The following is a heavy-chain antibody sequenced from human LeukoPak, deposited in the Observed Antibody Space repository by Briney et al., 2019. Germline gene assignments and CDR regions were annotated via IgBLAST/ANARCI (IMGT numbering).Heavy chain of an antibody. CDR3: ARAPVFFRSIAAYYFDY. Sequence: ASVKVSCKASGYTFTGYYMHWVRQAPGQGLEWMGWINPNSGGTNYAQKLQGRVTMTTDTSTSTAYMEPRSLRSDDTAVYYCARAPVFFRSIAAYYFDYWGQGTLVTVSS. CDR2: INPNSGGT. D-gene: IGHD6-6*01. J-gene: IGHJ4*02. CDR1: GYTFTGYY. V-gene: IGHV1-2*02.